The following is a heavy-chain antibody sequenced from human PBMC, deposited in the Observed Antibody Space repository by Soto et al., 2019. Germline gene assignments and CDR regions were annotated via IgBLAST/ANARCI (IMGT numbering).Heavy chain of an antibody. D-gene: IGHD2-2*03. CDR1: GYTFTSYG. V-gene: IGHV1-18*01. J-gene: IGHJ4*02. CDR3: LLLDIVVVPAAMGPGVGSY. Sequence: ASVKVSCKASGYTFTSYGISWVRQAPGQGLEWMGWISAYNGNTNYAQKLQGRVTMTTDTSTSTAYMELRSLRSDDTAVYYCLLLDIVVVPAAMGPGVGSYWGQGTLVTVSS. CDR2: ISAYNGNT.